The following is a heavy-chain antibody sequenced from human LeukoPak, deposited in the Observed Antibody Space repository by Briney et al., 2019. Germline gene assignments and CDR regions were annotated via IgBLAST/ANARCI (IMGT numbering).Heavy chain of an antibody. CDR3: ATSRFYCSGGSCYSFYYFDY. D-gene: IGHD2-15*01. J-gene: IGHJ4*02. Sequence: GESLKISCKGSGYSFTSYWIGWARQMPGKGLEWMGIIYPGDSDTRYSPSFRGQVTISADKSISTAYLQWSSLKASDTAMYYCATSRFYCSGGSCYSFYYFDYWGQGTLVTVSS. CDR1: GYSFTSYW. CDR2: IYPGDSDT. V-gene: IGHV5-51*01.